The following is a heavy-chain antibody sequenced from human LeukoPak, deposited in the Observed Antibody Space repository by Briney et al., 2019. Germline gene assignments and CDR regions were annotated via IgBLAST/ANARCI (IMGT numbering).Heavy chain of an antibody. V-gene: IGHV3-74*01. Sequence: PGGSLRLSCAASGFIFNSYNMNWVRQAPGKGLVWVSRIDSDGISTSYADSVKGRFTISRDNAKNTLYLQMNSLRAEDTAVYYCARSGDFGGNNWFDPWGQGTLVTVSS. D-gene: IGHD4-23*01. CDR3: ARSGDFGGNNWFDP. CDR1: GFIFNSYN. J-gene: IGHJ5*02. CDR2: IDSDGIST.